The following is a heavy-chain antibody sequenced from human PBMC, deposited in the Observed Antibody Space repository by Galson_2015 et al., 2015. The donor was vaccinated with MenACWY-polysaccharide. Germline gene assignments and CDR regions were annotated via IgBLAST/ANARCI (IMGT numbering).Heavy chain of an antibody. CDR3: ARAYCDRTTCYGMDV. J-gene: IGHJ6*02. Sequence: SLRLSCAASGFTFSSYAIHWVRQAPGKGLEWVAVISCDGSNKYYADSLKGRFTISRDNSKNMLYLQMNSLRAEDTAVFYCARAYCDRTTCYGMDVWGQGTTVTVSS. CDR2: ISCDGSNK. CDR1: GFTFSSYA. D-gene: IGHD2-2*01. V-gene: IGHV3-30-3*01.